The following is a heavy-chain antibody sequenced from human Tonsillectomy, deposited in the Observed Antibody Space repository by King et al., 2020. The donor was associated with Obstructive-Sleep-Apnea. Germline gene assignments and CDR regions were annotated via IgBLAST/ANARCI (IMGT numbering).Heavy chain of an antibody. Sequence: VQLVESGAEVKKPGASVKVSCKASGYTFTGYYFHWVRQAPGQGLEWMGWISPNSGATKYAQKFQDRVTMTRDTSISTVYMDLSRPRSDDTAIYYCARDMSAYDSTSPAYWGQGTMVTVSS. V-gene: IGHV1-2*02. CDR3: ARDMSAYDSTSPAY. D-gene: IGHD3-22*01. CDR2: ISPNSGAT. CDR1: GYTFTGYY. J-gene: IGHJ4*02.